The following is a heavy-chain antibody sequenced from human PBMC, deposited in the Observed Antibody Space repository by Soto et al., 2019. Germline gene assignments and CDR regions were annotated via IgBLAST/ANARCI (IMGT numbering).Heavy chain of an antibody. J-gene: IGHJ4*01. D-gene: IGHD1-20*01. CDR3: AKDMKYNWNDDDY. CDR2: ISGSGDST. Sequence: EVQLLESGGGLVQPGGSLRLSCAGSGFTFRSYAMSWVRQAPGKGLEWVSAISGSGDSTYYADSVKGRFTISRDNSKNTLYLQMNSLRVEDTAVYYCAKDMKYNWNDDDYWGHGTLVTVSS. CDR1: GFTFRSYA. V-gene: IGHV3-23*01.